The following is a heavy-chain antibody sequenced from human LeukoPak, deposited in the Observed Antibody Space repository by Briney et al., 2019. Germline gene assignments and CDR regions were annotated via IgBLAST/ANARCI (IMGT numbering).Heavy chain of an antibody. CDR1: GGSISSSSYY. Sequence: SETLSLTCTVSGGSISSSSYYWGWIRQPPGKGLEWIGSIYYSGSTYYNPSLKSRVTISVDTSKNQFSLKLSSVTAADTAVYYCARMDTAMTSYYYGMDVWGQGTTVTVSS. J-gene: IGHJ6*02. D-gene: IGHD5-18*01. CDR3: ARMDTAMTSYYYGMDV. CDR2: IYYSGST. V-gene: IGHV4-39*07.